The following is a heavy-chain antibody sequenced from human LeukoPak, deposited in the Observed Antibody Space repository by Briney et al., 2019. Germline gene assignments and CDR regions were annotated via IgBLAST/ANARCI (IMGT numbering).Heavy chain of an antibody. CDR1: GYPFSSYW. CDR3: ARSGSYDYYFDY. Sequence: GGSLKSSFKASGYPFSSYWIGWVRPRPGKGLEWMGIIYPGDSDTRYSPSFQGQVTITSDKSITTAYLQWSSLKASDTAMYYCARSGSYDYYFDYWGQGTLVTVSS. V-gene: IGHV5-51*01. CDR2: IYPGDSDT. J-gene: IGHJ4*02. D-gene: IGHD1-26*01.